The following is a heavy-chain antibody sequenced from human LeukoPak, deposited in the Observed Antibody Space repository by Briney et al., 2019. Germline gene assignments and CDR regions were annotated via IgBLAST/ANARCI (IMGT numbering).Heavy chain of an antibody. D-gene: IGHD6-19*01. CDR3: ARDLAIAVAAAGY. V-gene: IGHV1-18*01. CDR1: GYTFTSYG. Sequence: GASVKVSCKASGYTFTSYGIRWVRQAPGQELEWMGWISAYNGNTNYAQKLQGRITMTTDTSTSTAYMELRSLRSDDTAVYYRARDLAIAVAAAGYWGHGTLVTVSS. CDR2: ISAYNGNT. J-gene: IGHJ4*01.